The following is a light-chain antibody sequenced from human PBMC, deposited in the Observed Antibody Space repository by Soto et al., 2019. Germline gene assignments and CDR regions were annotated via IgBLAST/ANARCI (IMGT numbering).Light chain of an antibody. V-gene: IGLV2-8*01. Sequence: QSALTQPPSASGSPGQSVTISCTGTSSDVGGYKLVSWYQQHPGKAPKLMVYEVDQRPSGVPDRFSGSKSGNTASLTVSGLQAEDEADYYCSSYSNTHTPPYVFGTGTKLTVL. J-gene: IGLJ1*01. CDR1: SSDVGGYKL. CDR2: EVD. CDR3: SSYSNTHTPPYV.